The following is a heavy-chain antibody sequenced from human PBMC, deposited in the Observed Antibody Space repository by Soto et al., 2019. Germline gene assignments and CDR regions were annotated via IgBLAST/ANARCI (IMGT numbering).Heavy chain of an antibody. CDR1: GFNFNSYW. V-gene: IGHV3-7*01. CDR3: ARDRSLAS. Sequence: GGSLRLFCAASGFNFNSYWMSWVRQAPGKGLEWVADINQDGGEKYYVDSVKGRFTISRDNAKNSLSLQMDSLRADDTAVYFCARDRSLASWGQGTLVTVSS. J-gene: IGHJ5*02. CDR2: INQDGGEK.